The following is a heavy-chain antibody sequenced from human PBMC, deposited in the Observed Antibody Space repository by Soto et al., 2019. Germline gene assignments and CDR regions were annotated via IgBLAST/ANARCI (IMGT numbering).Heavy chain of an antibody. V-gene: IGHV3-33*01. CDR1: GFTFSSYG. CDR2: IWYDGSNK. D-gene: IGHD5-12*01. J-gene: IGHJ5*02. CDR3: ARASERWLQYNWFDP. Sequence: GGSLRLSCAASGFTFSSYGMHWVRQAPGKGLEWVAVIWYDGSNKYYADSVKGRFTISRDNSKNTLYLQMNSLRAEDTAVYYCARASERWLQYNWFDPWAQGTLVTVSS.